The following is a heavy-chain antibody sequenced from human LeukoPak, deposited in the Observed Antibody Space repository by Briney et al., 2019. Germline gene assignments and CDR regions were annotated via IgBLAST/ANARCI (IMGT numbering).Heavy chain of an antibody. V-gene: IGHV3-30*02. D-gene: IGHD3-10*01. CDR2: IRHDGSNK. Sequence: PGGSLRLSCAASGFTFSSYGIHWVRQAPGKGLEWVAFIRHDGSNKYFLDSVRGRFTISRDNYKNTLFPQINSLRVDDTAVYYCARDHHGTGSYFEYWGQGILVTVSS. CDR1: GFTFSSYG. J-gene: IGHJ4*02. CDR3: ARDHHGTGSYFEY.